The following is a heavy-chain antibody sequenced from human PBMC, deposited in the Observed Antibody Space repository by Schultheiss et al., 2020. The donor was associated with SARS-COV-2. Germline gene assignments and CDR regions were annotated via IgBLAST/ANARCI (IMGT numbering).Heavy chain of an antibody. J-gene: IGHJ4*02. V-gene: IGHV4-4*07. CDR3: ARGGYSGYDSIFDY. D-gene: IGHD5-12*01. CDR2: IYTSGST. Sequence: SETLSLTCTVSGGSISSYYWSWIRQPAGKGLEWIGRIYTSGSTNYNPSLKSRVTISVDTSKNQFSLKLSSVTAADTAVYYCARGGYSGYDSIFDYWGQGTLVTVSS. CDR1: GGSISSYY.